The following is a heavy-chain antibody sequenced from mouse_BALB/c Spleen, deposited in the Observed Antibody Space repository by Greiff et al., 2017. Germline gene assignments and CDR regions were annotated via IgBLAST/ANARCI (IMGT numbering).Heavy chain of an antibody. V-gene: IGHV2-9*02. J-gene: IGHJ4*01. CDR3: ASGSTMITRPTMDY. D-gene: IGHD2-4*01. CDR1: GFSLTSYG. CDR2: IWAGGST. Sequence: VQRVESGPGLVAPSQSLSITCTVSGFSLTSYGVHWVRQPPGKGLEWLGVIWAGGSTNYNSALMSRLSISKDNSKSQVFLKMNSLQTDDTAMYYCASGSTMITRPTMDYWGQGTSVTVSS.